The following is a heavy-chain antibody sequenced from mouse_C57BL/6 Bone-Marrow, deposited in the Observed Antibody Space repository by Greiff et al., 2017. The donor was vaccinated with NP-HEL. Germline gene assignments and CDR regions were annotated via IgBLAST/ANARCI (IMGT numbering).Heavy chain of an antibody. CDR1: GYTFTSYW. Sequence: QFQLQQPGAELVKPGASVKMSCKASGYTFTSYWITWVKQRPGQGLEWIGDIYPGSGSTNYNEKFKSKATLTVDTSSSTAYMQLSSLTSEDSAVYYCARGGDGYYPMDYWGQGTSVTVSS. CDR3: ARGGDGYYPMDY. J-gene: IGHJ4*01. CDR2: IYPGSGST. V-gene: IGHV1-55*01. D-gene: IGHD2-3*01.